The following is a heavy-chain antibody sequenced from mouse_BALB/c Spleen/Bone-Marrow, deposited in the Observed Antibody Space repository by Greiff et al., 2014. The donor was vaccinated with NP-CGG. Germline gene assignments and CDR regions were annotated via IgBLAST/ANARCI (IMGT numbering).Heavy chain of an antibody. CDR2: IIYSGST. CDR3: ARSADWYFDV. Sequence: EVQLQQSGPGLVKPSQSLSLTCNVTGYSITSDYAWNWIRQFPGNKLEWMGYIIYSGSTSYNPSLKSRISITRDTSNNQFFLQLNSVTTEDTATYSCARSADWYFDVWGAGTTVTVSS. CDR1: GYSITSDYA. V-gene: IGHV3-2*02. J-gene: IGHJ1*01.